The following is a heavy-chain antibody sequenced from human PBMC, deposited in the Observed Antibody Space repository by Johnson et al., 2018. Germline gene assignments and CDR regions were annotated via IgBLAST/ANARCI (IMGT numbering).Heavy chain of an antibody. D-gene: IGHD3-10*01. CDR3: AKEGHSHLLRGYYYYMDV. CDR1: GFTFNNYG. V-gene: IGHV3-30*18. CDR2: ISSDGSNK. J-gene: IGHJ6*03. Sequence: QVQLVQSGGGVVQPGRSLRLSCAASGFTFNNYGMHWVRQAPGKGLEWVAVISSDGSNKYYADSVKGRFPISRDNSKNTLNLQMNSLRAEDTAVYYCAKEGHSHLLRGYYYYMDVWGKGTTVTVSS.